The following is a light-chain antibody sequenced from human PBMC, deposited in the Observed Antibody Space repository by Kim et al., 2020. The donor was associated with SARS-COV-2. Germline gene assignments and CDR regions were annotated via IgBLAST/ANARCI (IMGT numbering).Light chain of an antibody. CDR1: SEHRACA. CDR2: VNGDGSH. Sequence: ASVNVTCTLNSEHRACASAGHQQQSDKGPRYLMKVNGDGSHNKGDGTPDRFSGSTSGAERNLIISSLQSEDEADYYCQTWGTGIVVFGGGTRLTVL. V-gene: IGLV4-69*01. CDR3: QTWGTGIVV. J-gene: IGLJ2*01.